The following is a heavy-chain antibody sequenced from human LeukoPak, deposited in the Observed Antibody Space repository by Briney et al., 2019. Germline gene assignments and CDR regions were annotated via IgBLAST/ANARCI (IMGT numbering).Heavy chain of an antibody. CDR1: GFAFSSYA. CDR2: ISYDGSTE. CDR3: ARVTGYMIEDYFDY. Sequence: GGSLRLSCAASGFAFSSYAMHWVRQAPGKGLEWVAIISYDGSTEDYSDSVKGRFSISRDNFKNTLFLQMNGLRDEDTAVYYCARVTGYMIEDYFDYWGQGTLVTVSS. V-gene: IGHV3-30*04. D-gene: IGHD3-22*01. J-gene: IGHJ4*02.